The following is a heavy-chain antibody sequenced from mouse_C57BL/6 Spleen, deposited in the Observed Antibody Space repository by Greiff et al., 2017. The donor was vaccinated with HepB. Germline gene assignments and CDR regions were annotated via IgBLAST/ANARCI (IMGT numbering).Heavy chain of an antibody. V-gene: IGHV1-26*01. Sequence: VQLQQSGPELVKPGASVKISCKASGYTFTDYYMNWVKQSHGKSLEWIGDINPNNGGTSYNQKFKGKATLTVDKSSSTAYMELRSLTSEDSAVYYCARSTMITGYAMDYWGQGTSVTVSS. D-gene: IGHD2-4*01. CDR2: INPNNGGT. J-gene: IGHJ4*01. CDR3: ARSTMITGYAMDY. CDR1: GYTFTDYY.